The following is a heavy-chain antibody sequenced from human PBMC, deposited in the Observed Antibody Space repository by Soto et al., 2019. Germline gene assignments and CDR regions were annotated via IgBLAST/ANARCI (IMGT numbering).Heavy chain of an antibody. J-gene: IGHJ4*02. CDR3: ARGSDLTGYYVSFDY. CDR1: GFTFSSYW. Sequence: GGSLRLSCAASGFTFSSYWMHWVRQAPGKGLVWVSRINSDGSSTSYADSVKGRFTISRDNAKNTLYLQMNSLRAEDTAVYYCARGSDLTGYYVSFDYWGQGTLVTVSS. D-gene: IGHD3-9*01. V-gene: IGHV3-74*01. CDR2: INSDGSST.